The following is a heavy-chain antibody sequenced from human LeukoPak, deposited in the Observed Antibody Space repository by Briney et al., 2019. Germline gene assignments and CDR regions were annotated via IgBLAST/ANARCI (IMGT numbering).Heavy chain of an antibody. D-gene: IGHD1-26*01. CDR2: INSDGSTI. V-gene: IGHV3-74*01. CDR1: GFTFSSYS. J-gene: IGHJ4*02. CDR3: ARAAYYRFDY. Sequence: PGGSLRLFCAASGFTFSSYSMNWVRQAPGKGLEWVARINSDGSTINHADSVRGRFTISRDNAENTLYLQMSSLRAEDTAIYFCARAAYYRFDYWGQGTLVTVSS.